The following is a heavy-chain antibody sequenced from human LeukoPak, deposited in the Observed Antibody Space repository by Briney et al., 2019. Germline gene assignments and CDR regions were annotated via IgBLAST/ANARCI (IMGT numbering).Heavy chain of an antibody. CDR1: GFTFSNYG. CDR3: GSSHYYDSGGYYYDY. CDR2: ITIRGDGT. D-gene: IGHD3-22*01. V-gene: IGHV3-23*01. Sequence: PGGSLRLSCAASGFTFSNYGMSWVRQAPGRGLEWVSAITIRGDGTYYADSVKGRFTISRDNSKSSVYLQMNSLRAEGTAVYYCGSSHYYDSGGYYYDYRGQGTLVTVSS. J-gene: IGHJ4*02.